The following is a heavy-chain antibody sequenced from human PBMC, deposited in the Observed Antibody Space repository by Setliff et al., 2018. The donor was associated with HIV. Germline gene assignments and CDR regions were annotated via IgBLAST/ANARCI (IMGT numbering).Heavy chain of an antibody. D-gene: IGHD3-10*01. J-gene: IGHJ4*02. CDR2: IYTDDSNT. CDR3: AKHPRYYDSGSRYFDY. V-gene: IGHV3-23*03. Sequence: GGSLRLSCAASGFTISSFAMTWVRQAPGKGLEWVSIIYTDDSNTYYAESVKGRFTISRDNSKNTLYLQMNSLRAEDTAVYYCAKHPRYYDSGSRYFDYWGQGTQVTVSS. CDR1: GFTISSFA.